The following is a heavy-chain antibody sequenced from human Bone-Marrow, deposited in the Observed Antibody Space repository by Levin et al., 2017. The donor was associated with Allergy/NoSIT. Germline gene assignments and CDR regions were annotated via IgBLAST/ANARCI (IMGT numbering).Heavy chain of an antibody. CDR2: IYPNNGGT. Sequence: ASVKVSCKASGYTFTGYYMHWVRQAPGQGLEWMGWIYPNNGGTNYAQKFQGRVTMTRDTSISTAYMELSRLTSDDTAVYYCARRSSLYHAEYFQHWGQGTLVIVSS. J-gene: IGHJ1*01. CDR3: ARRSSLYHAEYFQH. CDR1: GYTFTGYY. D-gene: IGHD6-13*01. V-gene: IGHV1-2*02.